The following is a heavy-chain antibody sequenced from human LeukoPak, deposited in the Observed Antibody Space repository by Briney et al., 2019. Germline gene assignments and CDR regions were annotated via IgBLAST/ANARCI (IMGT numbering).Heavy chain of an antibody. CDR3: ASRVVAKYYFDY. V-gene: IGHV4-39*01. CDR2: IYYSGST. CDR1: GGSISSSSYC. J-gene: IGHJ4*02. D-gene: IGHD5-12*01. Sequence: SETLSLTCTVSGGSISSSSYCWGWIRQPPGKGLEWIGSIYYSGSTYYNPSLKSRVTISVDTSKNQFSLKLSSVTAADTAVYYCASRVVAKYYFDYWGQGTLVTVSS.